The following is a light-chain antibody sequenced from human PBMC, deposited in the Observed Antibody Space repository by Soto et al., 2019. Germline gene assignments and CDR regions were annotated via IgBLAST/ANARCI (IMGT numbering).Light chain of an antibody. CDR3: HQYDSWT. J-gene: IGKJ1*01. CDR1: QSVSSN. V-gene: IGKV3D-15*01. CDR2: GAS. Sequence: EIVMTQSPATLSVSPGERATLSCRASQSVSSNLAWYQQKPGQAPRLLIFGASSRATGIPDKFSGSGSGTDFTLTISRLEPDDFAVYYCHQYDSWTFGQGTKVDI.